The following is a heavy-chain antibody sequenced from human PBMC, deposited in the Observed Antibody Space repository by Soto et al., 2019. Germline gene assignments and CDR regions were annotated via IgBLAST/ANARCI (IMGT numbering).Heavy chain of an antibody. J-gene: IGHJ4*02. Sequence: QVQLVQSGAEVKKPGASVKVSCKASGYTFTSYAMHWVRQAPGQRLEWMGWINAGNGNTKYSQKFQSRVTITRDTSASTAYMELISLRSEDTAVYYCARSIVVVTAADYWGQGTLVTVSS. CDR1: GYTFTSYA. V-gene: IGHV1-3*01. CDR2: INAGNGNT. D-gene: IGHD2-21*02. CDR3: ARSIVVVTAADY.